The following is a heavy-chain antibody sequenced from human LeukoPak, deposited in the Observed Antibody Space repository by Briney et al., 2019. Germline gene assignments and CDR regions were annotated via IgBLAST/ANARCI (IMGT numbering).Heavy chain of an antibody. V-gene: IGHV4-59*08. CDR1: GGSISSYY. CDR3: AKTGYYYDSSGYPIPSAFDI. Sequence: PSETLSLTCTVSGGSISSYYWSWIRQPPGKGLEWIGYIYYSGSTNYNPSLKSRVTISVDTSKNQFSLKLSSVTAADTAVYYCAKTGYYYDSSGYPIPSAFDIWGQGTMVTVSS. D-gene: IGHD3-22*01. J-gene: IGHJ3*02. CDR2: IYYSGST.